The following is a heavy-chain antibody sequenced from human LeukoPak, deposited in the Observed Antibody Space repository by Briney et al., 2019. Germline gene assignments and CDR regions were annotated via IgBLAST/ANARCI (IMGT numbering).Heavy chain of an antibody. CDR3: ARTRYYYNSRSYGAPYYFDY. CDR1: GGSFSIYY. Sequence: SETLSLTCTVSGGSFSIYYWSWIRQPDGKGLEWIGRIYTSGSTNYIPSLKSRVTMSVDTSKNQFSLKLSSVTAADTAVYYCARTRYYYNSRSYGAPYYFDYWGQGTLVTVSS. V-gene: IGHV4-4*07. CDR2: IYTSGST. D-gene: IGHD3-10*01. J-gene: IGHJ4*02.